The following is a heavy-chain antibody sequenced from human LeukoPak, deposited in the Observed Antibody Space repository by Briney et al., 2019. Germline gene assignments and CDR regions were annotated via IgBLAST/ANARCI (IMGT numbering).Heavy chain of an antibody. CDR1: GFTFSNAW. V-gene: IGHV3-15*01. Sequence: PGGSLRLSCAASGFTFSNAWISWVRQAPGKGLEWGGRIKSKTDGGTTDYAAPVKGRFTISRDDSKNTLYLQMNSLKTEDTAVYYCVEGDYGDYVFYWGQGNLVTVSS. J-gene: IGHJ4*02. D-gene: IGHD3-16*01. CDR3: VEGDYGDYVFY. CDR2: IKSKTDGGTT.